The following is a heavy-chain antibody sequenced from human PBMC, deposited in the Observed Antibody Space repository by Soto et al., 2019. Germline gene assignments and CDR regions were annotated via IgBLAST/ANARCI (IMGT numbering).Heavy chain of an antibody. V-gene: IGHV3-23*01. D-gene: IGHD1-7*01. CDR2: ISGSGGST. Sequence: LSLTCAASGFTFSSYAMSWVRQAPGKGLEWVSAISGSGGSTYYADSVKGRFTISRDNSKNTLYLQMNSLRAEDTAVYYCAKVGSDWNYGLLSPYYFDYWGQGTLVTVSS. CDR3: AKVGSDWNYGLLSPYYFDY. CDR1: GFTFSSYA. J-gene: IGHJ4*02.